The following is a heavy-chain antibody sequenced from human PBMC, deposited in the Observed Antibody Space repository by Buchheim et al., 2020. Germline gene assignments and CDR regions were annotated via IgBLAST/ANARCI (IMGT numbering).Heavy chain of an antibody. J-gene: IGHJ4*02. V-gene: IGHV1-46*01. CDR3: ARDLSDYGDYVGGDYFDY. CDR2: INPSGGST. D-gene: IGHD4-17*01. CDR1: GYTFTSYY. Sequence: QVQLVQSGAEVKKPGASAKVSCKASGYTFTSYYMHWVRQAPGQGLEWMGIINPSGGSTSYAQKFQGRVTMTRNTSTSTVYMELSSLRSEDTAVYYCARDLSDYGDYVGGDYFDYWGQGTL.